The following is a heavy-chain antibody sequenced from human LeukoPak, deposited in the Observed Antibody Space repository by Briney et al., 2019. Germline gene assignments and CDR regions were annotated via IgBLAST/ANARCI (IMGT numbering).Heavy chain of an antibody. CDR1: GGTFSSYA. CDR2: INPSGGST. D-gene: IGHD3-22*01. V-gene: IGHV1-46*01. CDR3: ARDHGDSSGYSLY. J-gene: IGHJ4*02. Sequence: ASVKVFCKASGGTFSSYAISWVRQAPGQGPEWMGIINPSGGSTSYAQKFQGRVTMTRDTSTSTVYMELSSLRSEDTAVYYCARDHGDSSGYSLYWGQGTLVTVSS.